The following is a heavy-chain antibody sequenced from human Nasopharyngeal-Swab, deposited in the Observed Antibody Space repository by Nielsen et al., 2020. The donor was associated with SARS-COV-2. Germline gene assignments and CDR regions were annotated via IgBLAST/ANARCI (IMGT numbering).Heavy chain of an antibody. Sequence: EGSLRLSCEASGFIFSSYWMSWVRQAPGKGLEWVANIKQDGSEKNYVDSVKGRFSISRDTTKNSLYLQMNSLRADDTAMYYCARVPGHPSFWGQGTLVTVSS. J-gene: IGHJ4*02. V-gene: IGHV3-7*03. CDR3: ARVPGHPSF. CDR1: GFIFSSYW. CDR2: IKQDGSEK.